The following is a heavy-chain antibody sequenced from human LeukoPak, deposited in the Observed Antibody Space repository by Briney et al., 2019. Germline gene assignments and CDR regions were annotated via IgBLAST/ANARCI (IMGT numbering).Heavy chain of an antibody. CDR2: IYYSGST. CDR1: GGSISSYY. CDR3: ARVIGPPGAFDI. J-gene: IGHJ3*02. Sequence: SETLSLTCTVSGGSISSYYWSWLRQPPGKGLEWIGYIYYSGSTNYNPSLKSRVTISVDTSKNQFSLKLSSVTAADTAVYYCARVIGPPGAFDIWGEGTMVTVSS. V-gene: IGHV4-59*01.